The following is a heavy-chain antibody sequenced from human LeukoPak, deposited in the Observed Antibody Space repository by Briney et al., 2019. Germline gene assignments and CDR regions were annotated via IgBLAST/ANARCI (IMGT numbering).Heavy chain of an antibody. V-gene: IGHV1-2*02. D-gene: IGHD2-2*01. Sequence: ASVKVSCKAPGYTFTGYYMHWVRQAPGQRLEWMGWINPNSGGTNYAQKFQGRVTMTRDTSISTAYMELSRLRSDDTAVYYCARVGYCSSTSCYNWFDPWGQGTLVTVSS. CDR3: ARVGYCSSTSCYNWFDP. CDR1: GYTFTGYY. J-gene: IGHJ5*02. CDR2: INPNSGGT.